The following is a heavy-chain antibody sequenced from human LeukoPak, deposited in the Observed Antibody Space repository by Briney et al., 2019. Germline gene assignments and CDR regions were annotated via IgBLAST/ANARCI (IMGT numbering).Heavy chain of an antibody. CDR3: ARENWYSDY. J-gene: IGHJ4*02. CDR1: GYTFTSYG. CDR2: VSPDTGGT. V-gene: IGHV1-18*01. Sequence: ASVKVSCKASGYTFTSYGISWVRQAPGQGLEWMGWVSPDTGGTNYQQKFAGRVTMTRDTSSNTVYMELRRLRSDDTAVYYCARENWYSDYWGQGTLVTVSS. D-gene: IGHD1-1*01.